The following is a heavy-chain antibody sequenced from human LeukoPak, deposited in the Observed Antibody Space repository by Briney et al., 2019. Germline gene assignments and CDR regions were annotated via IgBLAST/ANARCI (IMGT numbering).Heavy chain of an antibody. D-gene: IGHD1-26*01. CDR1: GYTFTSHY. J-gene: IGHJ4*02. Sequence: ASVKVSCKASGYTFTSHYIHWVRQAPGQGLEWMGTVNPSGGSTRYAQKFQGRVTMTRDKSTSTVYMELSSLKNEDTAVYYCVTEVSGSFPTWGQGTLVTVSS. CDR3: VTEVSGSFPT. CDR2: VNPSGGST. V-gene: IGHV1-46*01.